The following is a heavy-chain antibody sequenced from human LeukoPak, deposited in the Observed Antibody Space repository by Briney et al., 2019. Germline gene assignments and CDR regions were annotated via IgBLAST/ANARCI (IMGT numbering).Heavy chain of an antibody. V-gene: IGHV3-20*04. Sequence: GGSLRLSCAASGITFDDYNMNWVRQGPGKRLEWVSGTNWNGGSTFYADSVKGRFTISRDNSKNSVYLQMSSLSGEDTALYYCAGSGAFSIGAFDLWGQGTMVTVSS. CDR2: TNWNGGST. CDR3: AGSGAFSIGAFDL. J-gene: IGHJ3*01. D-gene: IGHD3-3*01. CDR1: GITFDDYN.